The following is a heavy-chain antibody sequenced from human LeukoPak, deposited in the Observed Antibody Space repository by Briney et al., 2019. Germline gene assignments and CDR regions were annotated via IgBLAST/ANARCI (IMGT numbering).Heavy chain of an antibody. CDR1: GYTFTSYD. D-gene: IGHD6-13*01. CDR2: MNPNSGNT. J-gene: IGHJ4*02. V-gene: IGHV1-8*01. Sequence: GASVKVSCKASGYTFTSYDINWVRQATGQGLERMGWMNPNSGNTGYAQKFQGRVTMTRDTSISTAYMELSSLRSEDTAVYYCARGYGLAAGTEFYDYWGQGTLVTVSS. CDR3: ARGYGLAAGTEFYDY.